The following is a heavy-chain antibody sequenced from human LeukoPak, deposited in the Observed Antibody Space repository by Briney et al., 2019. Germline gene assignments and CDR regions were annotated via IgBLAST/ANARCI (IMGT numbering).Heavy chain of an antibody. V-gene: IGHV4-59*01. CDR3: ARDRSYIWFDP. Sequence: PSETLSLTCAVSGGSISYYYWSWIRQPPGKGLEWIGYIYYSGNTNSNPSLKSRVTISVDTSKNQFSLKLSSVTAADTAVYYCARDRSYIWFDPWGQGTLVTVSS. J-gene: IGHJ5*02. CDR2: IYYSGNT. CDR1: GGSISYYY. D-gene: IGHD1-26*01.